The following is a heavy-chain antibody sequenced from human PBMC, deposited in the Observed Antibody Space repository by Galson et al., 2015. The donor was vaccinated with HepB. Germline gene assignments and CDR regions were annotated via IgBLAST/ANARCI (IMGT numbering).Heavy chain of an antibody. V-gene: IGHV3-30*18. CDR3: AKDGVYDFWNTYYTSDYFDY. Sequence: LEWVAVISYDGNDTYYADSVKGRFTISRDNSKNTLYLQMNSLRTEDTAVYYCAKDGVYDFWNTYYTSDYFDYWGQGTLVTVSS. D-gene: IGHD3-3*01. CDR2: ISYDGNDT. J-gene: IGHJ4*02.